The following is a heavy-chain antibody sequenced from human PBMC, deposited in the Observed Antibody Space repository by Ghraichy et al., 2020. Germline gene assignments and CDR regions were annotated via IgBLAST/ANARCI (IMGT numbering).Heavy chain of an antibody. J-gene: IGHJ4*02. CDR1: GGSISSYY. CDR2: IYYSGST. Sequence: SETLSLTCTVSGGSISSYYWSWIRQPPGKGLEWIGYIYYSGSTNYNPSLKSRVTISVDTSKNQFSLKLSSVTAADTAVYYCARGTYYDILSFDYWGQGTLVTVSS. V-gene: IGHV4-59*01. D-gene: IGHD3-9*01. CDR3: ARGTYYDILSFDY.